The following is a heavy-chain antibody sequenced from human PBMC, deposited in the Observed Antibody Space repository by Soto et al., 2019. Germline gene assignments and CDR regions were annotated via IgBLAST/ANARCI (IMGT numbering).Heavy chain of an antibody. CDR2: IYPGDSDT. V-gene: IGHV5-51*01. D-gene: IGHD3-3*01. CDR3: ARPRRDYDFWSGPSAWDV. Sequence: PGESLKISCKGSGYSFTSYWIGWVRQMPGKGLEWMGIIYPGDSDTRYSPSFQGQVTISADKSISTAYLQWSSLKASDTAMYYCARPRRDYDFWSGPSAWDVWGQGTTVTVSS. J-gene: IGHJ6*02. CDR1: GYSFTSYW.